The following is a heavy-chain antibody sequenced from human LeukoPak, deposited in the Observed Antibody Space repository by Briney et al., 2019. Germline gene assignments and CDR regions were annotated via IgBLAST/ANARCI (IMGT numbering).Heavy chain of an antibody. CDR2: INPNSGGT. J-gene: IGHJ4*02. D-gene: IGHD3-22*01. CDR1: GYTFTGYY. V-gene: IGHV1-2*02. Sequence: ASVKVSCKASGYTFTGYYMHWVRQAPGQGLEWMGWINPNSGGTNYAQKFQGRVTMTRDTSVSTAYMELSRLRSDDTAVYYCARDERYDSSGYPFDYWGQGTLVTVSS. CDR3: ARDERYDSSGYPFDY.